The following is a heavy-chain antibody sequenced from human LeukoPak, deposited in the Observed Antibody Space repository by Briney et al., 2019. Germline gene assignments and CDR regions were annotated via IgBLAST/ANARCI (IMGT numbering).Heavy chain of an antibody. J-gene: IGHJ4*02. V-gene: IGHV3-23*01. CDR3: AILPGYSSGWYEVNY. CDR1: GFTFSSYA. Sequence: GGSLGLSCAASGFTFSSYAMSWVHHAPGKGLDVVSGISGSGCSTYYADSVKGRFTIARDNSRNTLYLQLNSPRAEDTAVYYCAILPGYSSGWYEVNYWGQGTLVTVSS. D-gene: IGHD6-13*01. CDR2: ISGSGCST.